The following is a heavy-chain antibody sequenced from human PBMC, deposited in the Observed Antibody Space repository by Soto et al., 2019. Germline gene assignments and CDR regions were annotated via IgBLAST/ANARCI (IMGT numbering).Heavy chain of an antibody. CDR3: ARDPPTGTTLDWFDS. CDR1: GFSFSSDS. CDR2: ISSSGSFM. V-gene: IGHV3-21*01. J-gene: IGHJ5*01. Sequence: GGSLRLSCAASGFSFSSDSMGWVRQAPGKGLEWVSSISSSGSFMNYADSVKGRFTISRDNAKNSLYLQMSSLKDEDTAVYYCARDPPTGTTLDWFDSWGQGTLVTVSS. D-gene: IGHD1-7*01.